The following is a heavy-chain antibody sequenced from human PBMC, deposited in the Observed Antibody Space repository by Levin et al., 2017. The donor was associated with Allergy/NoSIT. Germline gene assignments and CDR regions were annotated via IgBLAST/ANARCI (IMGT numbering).Heavy chain of an antibody. J-gene: IGHJ2*01. CDR1: GFTFSDYY. Sequence: PGGSLRLSCAASGFTFSDYYMSWIRQAPGKGLEWVSYISSSGSTIYYADSVKGRFTISRDNAKNSLYLQMNSLRAEDTAVYYCARLPLWSSSNWYFDLWGRGTLVTVSS. CDR3: ARLPLWSSSNWYFDL. CDR2: ISSSGSTI. D-gene: IGHD6-13*01. V-gene: IGHV3-11*01.